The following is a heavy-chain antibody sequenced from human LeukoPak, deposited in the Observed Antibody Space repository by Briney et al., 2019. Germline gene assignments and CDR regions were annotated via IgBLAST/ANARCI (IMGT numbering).Heavy chain of an antibody. CDR1: GFTFSSYA. J-gene: IGHJ4*02. CDR3: ARYYYDSSGYPYYFDY. CDR2: IYSGGST. V-gene: IGHV3-23*05. Sequence: GGSLRLSCAASGFTFSSYAMSWVRQAPGKGLEWVSAIYSGGSTYYADSVKGRFTISRDNSKNTLYLQMNSLRAEDTAVYYCARYYYDSSGYPYYFDYWGQGTLVTVSS. D-gene: IGHD3-22*01.